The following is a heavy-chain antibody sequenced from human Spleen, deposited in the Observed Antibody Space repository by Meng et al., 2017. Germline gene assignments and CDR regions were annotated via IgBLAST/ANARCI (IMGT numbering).Heavy chain of an antibody. CDR1: GGSIRSRNHY. D-gene: IGHD3-9*01. CDR3: ARDRHYDVSTGYGWFDP. J-gene: IGHJ5*02. CDR2: IFYTGSA. Sequence: VQLQETGQRLVKPSQSVFLTCTCSGGSIRSRNHYWSWVRQYPGKGLEWIGSIFYTGSAYYNPSLKSRIYISIDTSKNQFSLKLNSVTAADTAVYYCARDRHYDVSTGYGWFDPWGQGTLVTVSS. V-gene: IGHV4-31*03.